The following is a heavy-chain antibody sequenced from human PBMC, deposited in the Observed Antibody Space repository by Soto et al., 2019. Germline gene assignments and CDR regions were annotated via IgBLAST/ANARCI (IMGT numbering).Heavy chain of an antibody. CDR1: GFTFSSYS. D-gene: IGHD3-9*01. J-gene: IGHJ4*02. CDR3: ARVYYDSLTGYYLTYFDY. CDR2: ISSSSSYI. V-gene: IGHV3-21*01. Sequence: PVGSLRLSRAASGFTFSSYSMNWVRQAPGKGLEWVSSISSSSSYIYYADSVKARFTISRDNAKNSLYLQMNSLRAEDTAVYYCARVYYDSLTGYYLTYFDYWGQGTLVTVSS.